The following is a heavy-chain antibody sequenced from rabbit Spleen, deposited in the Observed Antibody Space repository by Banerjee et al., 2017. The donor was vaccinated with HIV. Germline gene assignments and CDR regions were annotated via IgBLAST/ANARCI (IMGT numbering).Heavy chain of an antibody. D-gene: IGHD4-1*01. CDR1: GLDFTKNY. Sequence: QEKLTKTGGGLVKHGGSLTLSKKTNGLDFTKNYIRWVRQAPRKGLEWSGIIYAARGTTDYASWCNVRFFVSNTLATTVSRQMTSLTVLDTVTYFCARDLAVLIGWYVGCCGPGTPVTVS. V-gene: IGHV1S45*01. J-gene: IGHJ2*01. CDR3: ARDLAVLIGWYVGC. CDR2: IYAARGTT.